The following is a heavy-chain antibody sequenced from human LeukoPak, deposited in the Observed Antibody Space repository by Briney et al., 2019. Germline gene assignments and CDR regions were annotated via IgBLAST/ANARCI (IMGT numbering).Heavy chain of an antibody. D-gene: IGHD3-3*01. V-gene: IGHV3-15*01. CDR1: GFTFSNAW. CDR2: IKSKTDGGTT. J-gene: IGHJ6*03. Sequence: PGGSLRLSCAASGFTFSNAWMSWVRQAPGKGLEWVGRIKSKTDGGTTDYAAPVKGRFTISRDDSKNTLYLQMNSLKTEDTAVYYCTTDRSITIFGVVSGSYYYYYMDVWGKGTTVTVSS. CDR3: TTDRSITIFGVVSGSYYYYYMDV.